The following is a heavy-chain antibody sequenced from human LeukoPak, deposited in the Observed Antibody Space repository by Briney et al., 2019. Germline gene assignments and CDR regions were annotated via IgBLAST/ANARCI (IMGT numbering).Heavy chain of an antibody. CDR2: INSDGSST. D-gene: IGHD6-19*01. V-gene: IGHV3-74*01. J-gene: IGHJ4*02. CDR3: ARSSIAVAADY. CDR1: GFTFSSYW. Sequence: GGSLRLSCAASGFTFSSYWMHWVRQAPGKGLVWVSRINSDGSSTSYADSVKGRFTISRDNAKNTLYLQMNSLRAEDTAMYYCARSSIAVAADYWGQGTLVTVSS.